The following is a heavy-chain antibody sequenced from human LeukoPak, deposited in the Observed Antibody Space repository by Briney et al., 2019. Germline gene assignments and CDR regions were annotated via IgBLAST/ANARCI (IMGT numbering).Heavy chain of an antibody. CDR2: IWYDGYNK. Sequence: PGGSLRLSCAASGFTFSSYGMHWVRQAPGKGLEWVAVIWYDGYNKYYAGSVKGRFTISRDNSKNTLYLQMNSLRPEDSAVYYCARDQMYTSDSGAPDYWGQGTLVTVSS. J-gene: IGHJ4*02. D-gene: IGHD6-19*01. CDR3: ARDQMYTSDSGAPDY. CDR1: GFTFSSYG. V-gene: IGHV3-33*01.